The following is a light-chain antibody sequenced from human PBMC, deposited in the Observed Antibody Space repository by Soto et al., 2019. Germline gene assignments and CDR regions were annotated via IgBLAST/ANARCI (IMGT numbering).Light chain of an antibody. CDR2: GNN. V-gene: IGLV1-40*01. Sequence: QSVLTQAPSVSGAPGQRFTISCTGSSSNLGAGYDVHWYQQLPGTAPKLLIFGNNNRPSGVPKRFSGSKSGASASLAITGIKAEDEADYYGQSYDSTLGVVFGGGTKVTVL. CDR3: QSYDSTLGVV. CDR1: SSNLGAGYD. J-gene: IGLJ2*01.